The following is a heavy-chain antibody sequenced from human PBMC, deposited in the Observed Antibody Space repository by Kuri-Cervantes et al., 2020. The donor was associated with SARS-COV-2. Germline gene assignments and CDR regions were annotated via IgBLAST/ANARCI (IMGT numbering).Heavy chain of an antibody. D-gene: IGHD3-10*01. CDR2: ISETGGT. CDR3: ARGTTPVYVSGPLWFHLDL. CDR1: GDSITIYY. J-gene: IGHJ5*02. V-gene: IGHV4-59*01. Sequence: GSLRLSCTVSGDSITIYYWSWIRQSPGKGLEWIGYISETGGTNYNPSLKSRVTMSVDISKNQFPLKMNSVNAADTAVYYCARGTTPVYVSGPLWFHLDLWGQGTLVTVSS.